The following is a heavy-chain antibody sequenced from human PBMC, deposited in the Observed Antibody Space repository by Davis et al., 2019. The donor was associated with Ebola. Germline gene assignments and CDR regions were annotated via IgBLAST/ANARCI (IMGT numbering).Heavy chain of an antibody. CDR1: GFTFSNFG. J-gene: IGHJ4*02. CDR3: TTRLVNHFDY. CDR2: IWSDGANE. Sequence: GESLKISCAASGFTFSNFGMHWVRQAPGKGLEWVAVIWSDGANEYYADSVKGRFTISRDNSKNTLYLQMSSLRADDTALYYCTTRLVNHFDYWGQGTLVTVSS. V-gene: IGHV3-33*08. D-gene: IGHD6-19*01.